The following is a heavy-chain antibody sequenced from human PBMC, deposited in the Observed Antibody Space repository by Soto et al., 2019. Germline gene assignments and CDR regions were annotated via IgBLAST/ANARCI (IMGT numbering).Heavy chain of an antibody. J-gene: IGHJ5*02. D-gene: IGHD4-17*01. V-gene: IGHV3-11*01. CDR2: ISGSGSTM. Sequence: PGGSLRLSCAASGFTFSDYYMSWIRQAPGQGLEWISYISGSGSTMYYADSVKGRFTISRDNAKRSLYLQMNGLRDEDTAVYYCARVWTTVTNWFDPWGKGTLVTVSS. CDR1: GFTFSDYY. CDR3: ARVWTTVTNWFDP.